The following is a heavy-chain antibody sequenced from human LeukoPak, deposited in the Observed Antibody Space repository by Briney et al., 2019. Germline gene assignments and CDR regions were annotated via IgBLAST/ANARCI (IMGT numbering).Heavy chain of an antibody. CDR1: GGAFSSYA. CDR3: ARESCSSTSCYSGYYFDY. J-gene: IGHJ4*02. CDR2: INPIFGTA. Sequence: VGSVNVSCEASGGAFSSYAISWVRPAPGQGLEWMGGINPIFGTANYAQKFQGRVTITADESTSTDYMGLSSLRSEDTAVYYCARESCSSTSCYSGYYFDYWGQGTLVTVSS. V-gene: IGHV1-69*13. D-gene: IGHD2-2*01.